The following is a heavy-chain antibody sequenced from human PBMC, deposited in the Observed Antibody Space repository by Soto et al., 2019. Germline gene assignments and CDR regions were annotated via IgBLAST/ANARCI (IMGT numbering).Heavy chain of an antibody. CDR2: IYYSGST. CDR1: GGSISSGDYY. CDR3: ARDNPMTTVTWWFDP. Sequence: QVQLQESGPGLVKPSQTLSLTCTVSGGSISSGDYYWSWIRQPPGKGLEWIGYIYYSGSTYHNPSLNSRVTIXXDXSXXQFSLKLSSVTAAATAVYYCARDNPMTTVTWWFDPWGQGTLVTVSS. V-gene: IGHV4-30-4*01. D-gene: IGHD4-17*01. J-gene: IGHJ5*02.